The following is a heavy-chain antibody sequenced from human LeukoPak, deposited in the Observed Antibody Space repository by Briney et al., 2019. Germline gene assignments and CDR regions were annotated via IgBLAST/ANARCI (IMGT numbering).Heavy chain of an antibody. CDR2: INHSGST. V-gene: IGHV4-34*01. CDR3: ARHREYCSSTSCYLGDFDY. Sequence: ASETLSLTCAVYGGSFSGYYWSWIRQPPGKGLEWIGEINHSGSTNYNPSLKSRVTISVDTSKNQFSLKLSSVTAADTAVYYCARHREYCSSTSCYLGDFDYWGQGTLVTVSS. CDR1: GGSFSGYY. J-gene: IGHJ4*02. D-gene: IGHD2-2*01.